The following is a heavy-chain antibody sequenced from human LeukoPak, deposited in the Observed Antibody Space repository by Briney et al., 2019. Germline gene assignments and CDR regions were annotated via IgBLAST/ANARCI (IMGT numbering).Heavy chain of an antibody. CDR2: ISSSGSTI. CDR3: ARDAMDIVVVPAAIYYYYMDV. V-gene: IGHV3-11*04. CDR1: GFTFSDYY. Sequence: PGGSLRLSCAASGFTFSDYYMSWIRQAPGKGLEWVSYISSSGSTIYYADSVKGRFTISRDNAKNSLYLQMNSLRAEDTAVYYCARDAMDIVVVPAAIYYYYMDVWGKGTTVTISS. J-gene: IGHJ6*03. D-gene: IGHD2-2*03.